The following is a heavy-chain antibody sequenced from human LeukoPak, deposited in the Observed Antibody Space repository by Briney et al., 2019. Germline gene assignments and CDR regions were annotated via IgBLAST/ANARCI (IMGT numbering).Heavy chain of an antibody. CDR1: GGSISSSSYY. J-gene: IGHJ4*02. Sequence: SETLSLTCTVSGGSISSSSYYWGWIRQPPGKGLEWIGSIYYSGSTYYNPSLKSRVTISVDTSKNQFSLKLSSVTAADTAVYYCARAEVGGDLDYWGQGTLVTVSS. CDR2: IYYSGST. V-gene: IGHV4-39*07. D-gene: IGHD3-16*01. CDR3: ARAEVGGDLDY.